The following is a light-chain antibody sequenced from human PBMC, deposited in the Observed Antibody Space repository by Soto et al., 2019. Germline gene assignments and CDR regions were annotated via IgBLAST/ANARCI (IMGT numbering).Light chain of an antibody. J-gene: IGKJ5*01. Sequence: DIQMTQSPSTLPASVGDGVTITCRSNQSISTWLAWYQQKPGKAPNLLIYDASTLHSGVPSRFSGGGSGTDFTVTISSLQPDDFATYYCQQSYSTPSITFRQGTRLQIK. V-gene: IGKV1-5*01. CDR2: DAS. CDR3: QQSYSTPSIT. CDR1: QSISTW.